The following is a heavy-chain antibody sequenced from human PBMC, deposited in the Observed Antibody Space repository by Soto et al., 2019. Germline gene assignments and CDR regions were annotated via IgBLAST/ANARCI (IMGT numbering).Heavy chain of an antibody. D-gene: IGHD4-17*01. CDR1: GGSIGSGGYY. CDR2: IYYSGST. CDR3: ARDPVPSVGERGMDV. J-gene: IGHJ6*02. Sequence: PSEPLSLTCAVSGGSIGSGGYYWSWIRQHPGKGLEWIGYIYYSGSTYYNPSLKSRVTISVDTSKNQFSLKLSSVTAADTAVYYCARDPVPSVGERGMDVWGQGTTVTVSS. V-gene: IGHV4-31*11.